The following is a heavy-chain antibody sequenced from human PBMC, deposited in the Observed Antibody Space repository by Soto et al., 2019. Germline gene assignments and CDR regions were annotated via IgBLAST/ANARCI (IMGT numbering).Heavy chain of an antibody. V-gene: IGHV4-59*01. J-gene: IGHJ4*02. CDR2: IYYSGST. CDR3: ARDLGSRLDY. D-gene: IGHD2-15*01. CDR1: GGSISSYY. Sequence: SETLSLTCTVSGGSISSYYWSWIRQPPGKGLEWIGYIYYSGSTNYNPSLKSRVTIPVDTSKNQFSLKLSSVTAADTAVYYCARDLGSRLDYWGQGTLVTVSS.